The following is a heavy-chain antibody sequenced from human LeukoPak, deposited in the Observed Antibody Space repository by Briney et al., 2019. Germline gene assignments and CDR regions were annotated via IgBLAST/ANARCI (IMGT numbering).Heavy chain of an antibody. J-gene: IGHJ4*02. D-gene: IGHD3-10*01. CDR1: GGSISSYY. CDR2: IYTSGST. V-gene: IGHV4-4*07. CDR3: ARDTYYYGSGSYGLDY. Sequence: SETLSLTCTVSGGSISSYYWSWIRQPAGKGLEWIGRIYTSGSTNYNPSHKSRVTMSVDTSKNQFSLKLSSVTAADTAVYYCARDTYYYGSGSYGLDYWGQGTLVTVSS.